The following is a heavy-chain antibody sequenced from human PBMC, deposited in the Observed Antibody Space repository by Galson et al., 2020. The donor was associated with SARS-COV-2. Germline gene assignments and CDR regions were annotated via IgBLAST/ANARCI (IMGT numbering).Heavy chain of an antibody. CDR3: ARLHYGEYAPEAFDI. J-gene: IGHJ3*02. D-gene: IGHD4-17*01. Sequence: SETLSLTCAVSGTSISSGSYSWNWIRPPPGKGLEWIGYISHSGGTYYNPSLKSRVTISGDRSKNQFSLRLSSVTAADMAVYYCARLHYGEYAPEAFDIWGPGTRVTVAS. V-gene: IGHV4-30-2*01. CDR2: ISHSGGT. CDR1: GTSISSGSYS.